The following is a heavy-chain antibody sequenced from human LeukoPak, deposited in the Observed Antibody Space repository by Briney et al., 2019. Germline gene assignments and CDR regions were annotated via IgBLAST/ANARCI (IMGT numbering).Heavy chain of an antibody. D-gene: IGHD5-18*01. J-gene: IGHJ6*03. Sequence: GGSLRLSCAASGFTFSSYAMSWVRQAPGKGLEWVSAISDSGGSTYYADSVKGRFTISRDNSKNTLYLQMNSLRAEDTAVYYCAKDLLRGNRPARSVSPYYYYYMDVWGKGTTVTVSS. CDR2: ISDSGGST. CDR1: GFTFSSYA. CDR3: AKDLLRGNRPARSVSPYYYYYMDV. V-gene: IGHV3-23*01.